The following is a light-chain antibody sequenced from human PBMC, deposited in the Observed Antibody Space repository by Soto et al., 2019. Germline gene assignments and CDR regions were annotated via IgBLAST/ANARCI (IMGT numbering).Light chain of an antibody. Sequence: QSALTQPPSVSGSPGQSITISCTGTSSDVGGYKYVSWYQQHPGKAPKLMIYEVSNRPSGVSNRFSGSKSGNTASLTISGLQAEDEADYYCSSYTSSSPCVFGTGTKVTVL. CDR1: SSDVGGYKY. V-gene: IGLV2-14*01. CDR3: SSYTSSSPCV. CDR2: EVS. J-gene: IGLJ1*01.